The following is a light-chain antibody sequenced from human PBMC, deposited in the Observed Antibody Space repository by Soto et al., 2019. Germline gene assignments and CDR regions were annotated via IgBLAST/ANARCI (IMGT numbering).Light chain of an antibody. CDR2: DVS. J-gene: IGLJ2*01. Sequence: QSALTQPASVSGSPGQSITISCTGTSSDVGGYNYVCWYQQHPGKAPKLMIYDVSNRPSGVSNRFSGSKSANTASLTISGLEAEDEAEYYCSSYTGSSTYVVFGGGTKLTVL. CDR1: SSDVGGYNY. CDR3: SSYTGSSTYVV. V-gene: IGLV2-14*01.